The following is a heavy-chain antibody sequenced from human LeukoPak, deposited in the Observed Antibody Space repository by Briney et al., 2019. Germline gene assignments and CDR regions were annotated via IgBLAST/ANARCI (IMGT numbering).Heavy chain of an antibody. Sequence: GGSLRLSCAASGFTFSSYAMSWVRQAPGKGLEWVSAISGSGGSTYYADSVKGRFTISRDNSKNTLYLQMNSLRAEDTAVYYCAKDPPVGVVVAATSDYWGQGTLVTVSS. CDR3: AKDPPVGVVVAATSDY. D-gene: IGHD2-15*01. CDR2: ISGSGGST. V-gene: IGHV3-23*01. J-gene: IGHJ4*02. CDR1: GFTFSSYA.